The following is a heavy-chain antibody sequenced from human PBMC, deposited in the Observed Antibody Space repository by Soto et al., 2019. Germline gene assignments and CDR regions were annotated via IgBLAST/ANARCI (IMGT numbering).Heavy chain of an antibody. CDR2: IIQSGET. CDR1: GFTFSTYT. CDR3: AKDHQPDGRWPFDH. Sequence: EVLLLESGGGLVQSGGSLRLTCAASGFTFSTYTMSWVRQAPGEGLEWVSGIIQSGETFYADSVKGRFTISRDNSNNMLYLQPHSRRVDDTAVYDCAKDHQPDGRWPFDHWGQGTLVTVSS. J-gene: IGHJ4*02. V-gene: IGHV3-23*01. D-gene: IGHD2-2*01.